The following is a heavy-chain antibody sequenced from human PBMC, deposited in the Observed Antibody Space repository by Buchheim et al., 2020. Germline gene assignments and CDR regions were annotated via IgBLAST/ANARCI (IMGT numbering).Heavy chain of an antibody. V-gene: IGHV3-33*01. J-gene: IGHJ4*02. CDR1: GFTFSSYG. D-gene: IGHD3-10*01. Sequence: QVQLVESGGGVVQPGRSLRLSCAASGFTFSSYGMHWVRQAPGKGLEWVAVIWYDGSNKYYADSVKGRFTISRDNSKNTLYLQMNSLRAEDTAVYYCARDLDYYGSGARIDYWGQGTL. CDR3: ARDLDYYGSGARIDY. CDR2: IWYDGSNK.